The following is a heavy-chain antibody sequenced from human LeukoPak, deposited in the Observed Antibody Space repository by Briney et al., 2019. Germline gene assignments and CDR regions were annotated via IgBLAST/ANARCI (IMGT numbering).Heavy chain of an antibody. CDR1: GYTFTSYY. CDR2: INPSGGST. CDR3: ARDHSSGWYVSDY. Sequence: GASVKVSCKASGYTFTSYYMYWVRQAPGQGLEWMGIINPSGGSTSYAQKFQGRVTMTRDTSTSTVYMELSSLRSEDAAVYYCARDHSSGWYVSDYWGQGTLVTVSS. D-gene: IGHD6-19*01. J-gene: IGHJ4*02. V-gene: IGHV1-46*01.